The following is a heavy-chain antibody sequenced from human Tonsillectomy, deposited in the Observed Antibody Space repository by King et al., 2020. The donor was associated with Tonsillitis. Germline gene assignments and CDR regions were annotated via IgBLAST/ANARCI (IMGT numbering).Heavy chain of an antibody. Sequence: VQLVESGGGLVQSGGSLRLSCVASGVTLSRYSMSWVRQAPGKGLEWVANIKQDGSEINYVDSVKGRFTVSRDNAKNSLYLQMNSLRAEDTAVYYCAAHPYCGSYCYYDYWGRGTLVTVPS. J-gene: IGHJ4*02. V-gene: IGHV3-7*01. CDR1: GVTLSRYS. D-gene: IGHD2-21*01. CDR3: AAHPYCGSYCYYDY. CDR2: IKQDGSEI.